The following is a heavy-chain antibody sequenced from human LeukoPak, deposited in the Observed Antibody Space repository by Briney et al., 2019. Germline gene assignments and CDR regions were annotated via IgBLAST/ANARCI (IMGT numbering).Heavy chain of an antibody. V-gene: IGHV4-59*01. D-gene: IGHD2-15*01. CDR1: GGSTNNSY. CDR3: AGGRVGLNP. J-gene: IGHJ5*02. CDR2: SRYSGST. Sequence: SETLSLTCTVPGGSTNNSYWSWIRQPPGKGREWIRYSRYSGSTSYNPALKSRVSISVDTSKNHFSLDLSSVTAADTAIYYCAGGRVGLNPWGQGNLITVSS.